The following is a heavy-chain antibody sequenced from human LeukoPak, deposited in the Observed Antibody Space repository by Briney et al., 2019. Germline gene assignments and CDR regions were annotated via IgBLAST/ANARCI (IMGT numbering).Heavy chain of an antibody. CDR2: VHSSGRT. CDR3: ARHDEECPGEYCFLLSFDY. J-gene: IGHJ4*01. V-gene: IGHV4-59*08. CDR1: GGSINNFY. Sequence: SETLSLTCTVSGGSINNFYWSWIRQSPGKGLEWIGDVHSSGRTDYNPSLRSRVSMSADTSKSQLSLRLTSVTAADTAVYFCARHDEECPGEYCFLLSFDYWGPGSLVTVSS. D-gene: IGHD2-8*02.